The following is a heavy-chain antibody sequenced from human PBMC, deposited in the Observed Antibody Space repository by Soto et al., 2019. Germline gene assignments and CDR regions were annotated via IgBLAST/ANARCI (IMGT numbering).Heavy chain of an antibody. V-gene: IGHV1-3*01. Sequence: ASVKVSCKASGYTFVNYAMQWVRQAPGQGLEWMGWINPANGDTKYAQNFQGRVTFTRDTSASTAYMDLSSLRSEDTAVYYCAREDYSSRGYYPVKYWGQGTLVPSPQ. CDR3: AREDYSSRGYYPVKY. D-gene: IGHD3-22*01. J-gene: IGHJ4*02. CDR1: GYTFVNYA. CDR2: INPANGDT.